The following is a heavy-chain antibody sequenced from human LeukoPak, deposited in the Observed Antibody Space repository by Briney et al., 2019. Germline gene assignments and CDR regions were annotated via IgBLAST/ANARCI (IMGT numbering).Heavy chain of an antibody. CDR3: AKDYYYDSSGLFDY. CDR1: GFTFDDSV. V-gene: IGHV3-9*01. CDR2: ISWNSGSI. J-gene: IGHJ4*02. Sequence: GGSLRLSCAASGFTFDDSVMHWVRQAPGKGLEWVSGISWNSGSIGYADSVKGRFTISRDNAKNSLYLQMNSLRAEDTALYYCAKDYYYDSSGLFDYWGQGTLVTVSS. D-gene: IGHD3-22*01.